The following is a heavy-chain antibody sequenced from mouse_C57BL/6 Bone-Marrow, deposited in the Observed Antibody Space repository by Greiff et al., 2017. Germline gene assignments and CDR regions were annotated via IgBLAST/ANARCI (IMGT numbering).Heavy chain of an antibody. V-gene: IGHV1-39*01. CDR1: GYSFTDYN. J-gene: IGHJ1*03. Sequence: VHLQQSGPELVKPGASVKISCKASGYSFTDYNMNWVKQSNGKSLEWIGVINPNYGTTSYNQKFKGKDTLTVAQSSSTAYMQLNSLTSEDSAVYYCARYGYYDSYWYFDVWGTGTTVTVSS. CDR3: ARYGYYDSYWYFDV. D-gene: IGHD2-3*01. CDR2: INPNYGTT.